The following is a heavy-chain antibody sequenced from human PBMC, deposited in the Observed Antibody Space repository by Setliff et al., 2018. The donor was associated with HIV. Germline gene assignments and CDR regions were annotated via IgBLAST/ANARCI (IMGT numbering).Heavy chain of an antibody. CDR1: GFTFSSYS. D-gene: IGHD3-22*01. V-gene: IGHV3-21*01. CDR2: ISTSSSFK. CDR3: ARDHRPYFYDKAWFDP. J-gene: IGHJ5*02. Sequence: GGSLRLSCVASGFTFSSYSMNWVRQAPGKGPEWVSSISTSSSFKYYTDSVKGRSTISRDNAKNSLYLQMNSLRTEDTAVYYCARDHRPYFYDKAWFDPWDQGTLVTVSS.